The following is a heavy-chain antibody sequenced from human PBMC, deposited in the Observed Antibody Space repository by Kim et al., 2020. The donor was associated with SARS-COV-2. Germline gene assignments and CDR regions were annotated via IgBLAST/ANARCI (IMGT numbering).Heavy chain of an antibody. Sequence: SETLSLTCNVSGDSVSSGSYYWAWIRQSPGKGLEWIGYVYYSGSTKYNPSLKSRITISVDTSRNQFSLRLTSVTAADTAVYYCARDSHQYHNYKYFYGMDVWGQGTTVTVSS. CDR2: VYYSGST. J-gene: IGHJ6*02. CDR1: GDSVSSGSYY. V-gene: IGHV4-61*01. CDR3: ARDSHQYHNYKYFYGMDV. D-gene: IGHD4-4*01.